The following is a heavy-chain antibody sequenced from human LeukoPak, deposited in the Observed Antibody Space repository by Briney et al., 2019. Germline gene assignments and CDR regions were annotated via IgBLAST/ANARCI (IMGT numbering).Heavy chain of an antibody. CDR3: ARIFRGMWRLPLLYY. CDR2: INPSGGST. J-gene: IGHJ4*02. D-gene: IGHD2-15*01. CDR1: GYTFTSYY. Sequence: ASVKVSCKASGYTFTSYYMHWVRQAPGQGLEWMGIINPSGGSTSYAQKFQGRVTMTRNTSISTAYMELSSLRSEDTAVYYCARIFRGMWRLPLLYYWGQGTLVTVSS. V-gene: IGHV1-46*01.